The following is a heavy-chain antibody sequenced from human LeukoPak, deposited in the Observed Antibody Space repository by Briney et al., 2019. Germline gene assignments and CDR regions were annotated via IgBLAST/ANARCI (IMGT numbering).Heavy chain of an antibody. Sequence: PGGSLRLSCAASGFTFSSYSMNWVRQAPGKGLEWVSYISSGGSTIYYADSVKGRFTISRDNAKNSLYLQMNSLRAEDTAVYYCARENSGGYYPHYHYYGMDVWGQGTTVTVSS. CDR1: GFTFSSYS. J-gene: IGHJ6*02. CDR2: ISSGGSTI. V-gene: IGHV3-48*04. D-gene: IGHD3-22*01. CDR3: ARENSGGYYPHYHYYGMDV.